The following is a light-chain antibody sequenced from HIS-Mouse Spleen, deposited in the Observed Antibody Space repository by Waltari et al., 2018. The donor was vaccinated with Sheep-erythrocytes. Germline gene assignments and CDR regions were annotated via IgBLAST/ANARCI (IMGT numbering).Light chain of an antibody. V-gene: IGLV2-23*01. CDR3: CSYAGSSTWV. J-gene: IGLJ3*02. CDR1: SSDVGSYNL. CDR2: EGS. Sequence: QSALTQPASVSGSPGQSITIPCTGISSDVGSYNLFSWYQQHPGKAPKLMIYEGSKRPSGVSNRFSGSKSGNTASLTISGLQAEDEADYYCCSYAGSSTWVFGGGTKLTVL.